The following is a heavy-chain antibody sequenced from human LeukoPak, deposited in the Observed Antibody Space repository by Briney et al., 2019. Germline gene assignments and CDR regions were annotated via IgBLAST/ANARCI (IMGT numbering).Heavy chain of an antibody. J-gene: IGHJ4*02. CDR3: ARASSRAFDY. CDR2: IDSSGSYI. V-gene: IGHV3-21*06. CDR1: GFTFSSYS. Sequence: YPGGSLRLSCAASGFTFSSYSMNWVRQAPGKGLEWVSSIDSSGSYIYYADSLKGRFTISRDNAKNSLYLQVNSLRAEETAVYYCARASSRAFDYRGQGTLVTVSS.